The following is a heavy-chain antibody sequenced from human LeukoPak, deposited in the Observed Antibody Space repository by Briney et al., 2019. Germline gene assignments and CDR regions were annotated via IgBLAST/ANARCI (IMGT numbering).Heavy chain of an antibody. D-gene: IGHD6-19*01. CDR1: GYSISSGYY. CDR3: ARVTVEQWLQYYFDY. J-gene: IGHJ4*02. CDR2: IYHSGST. Sequence: SETLSLTCAVSGYSISSGYYWGWIRQPPGKGLEWIGSIYHSGSTYYNPSLKSRVTISVDTSKNQFSLKLSSVTAADTAVYYCARVTVEQWLQYYFDYWGQGTLVTVSS. V-gene: IGHV4-38-2*01.